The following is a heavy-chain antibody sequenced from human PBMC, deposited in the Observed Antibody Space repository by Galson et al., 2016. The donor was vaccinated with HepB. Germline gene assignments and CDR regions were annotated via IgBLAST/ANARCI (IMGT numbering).Heavy chain of an antibody. V-gene: IGHV3-30-3*01. CDR2: VSRDGSNN. CDR3: ACSSLNWNYFDY. D-gene: IGHD1-1*01. CDR1: GFSFSSSA. Sequence: SLRLSCAASGFSFSSSAIHWVRQPPGQGLEWVALVSRDGSNNDYADSVKGRGIISSDNVKKTLSLQMNILREEDTAVYYCACSSLNWNYFDYWGQGTLVTVS. J-gene: IGHJ4*02.